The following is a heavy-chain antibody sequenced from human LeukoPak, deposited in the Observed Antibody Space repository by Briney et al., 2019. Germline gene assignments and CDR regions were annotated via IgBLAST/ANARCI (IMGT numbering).Heavy chain of an antibody. J-gene: IGHJ5*02. V-gene: IGHV1-18*01. Sequence: ASVKVSCKASGYTFTSYGISWVRQAPGQGLEWMGWISAYNGNTNYAQKLQGSVTMTTDTSTSTAYMELRSLRSDDTAVYYCARTYYYDSSGSWFDPWGQGTLVTVSS. CDR3: ARTYYYDSSGSWFDP. CDR1: GYTFTSYG. D-gene: IGHD3-22*01. CDR2: ISAYNGNT.